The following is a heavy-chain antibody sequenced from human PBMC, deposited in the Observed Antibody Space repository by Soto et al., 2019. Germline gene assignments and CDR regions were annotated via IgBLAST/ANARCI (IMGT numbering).Heavy chain of an antibody. D-gene: IGHD4-17*01. Sequence: QVQLQESGPGLVKPAETLSLTCTVSGGSLSSYYWTWIRQPPGKGLEWIGYVYYSGNTNYNPSLKSRVTLAVDTSKTQFSLKLGCVTAADTAVYYCAKRPRADYGGIFDPWGQGTLVTVSS. CDR3: AKRPRADYGGIFDP. V-gene: IGHV4-59*01. CDR1: GGSLSSYY. CDR2: VYYSGNT. J-gene: IGHJ5*02.